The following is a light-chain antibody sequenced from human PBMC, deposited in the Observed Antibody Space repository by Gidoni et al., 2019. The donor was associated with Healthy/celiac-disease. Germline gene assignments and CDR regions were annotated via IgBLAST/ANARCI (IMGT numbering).Light chain of an antibody. J-gene: IGKJ1*01. V-gene: IGKV4-1*01. CDR2: WAS. CDR1: QSVLYSSNNKNY. CDR3: QQYYSTPRT. Sequence: DIVMTQSPDSLAVSLGERATSNCKSSQSVLYSSNNKNYLAWYQQKPGQPPKLLIYWASTRESGVPDRFRCSGSGPDFTLTISSLQAEDVAVYYCQQYYSTPRTFGQGTKVEIK.